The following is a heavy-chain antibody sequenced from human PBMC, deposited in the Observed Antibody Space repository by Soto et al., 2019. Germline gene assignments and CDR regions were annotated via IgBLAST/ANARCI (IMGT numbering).Heavy chain of an antibody. D-gene: IGHD4-4*01. CDR3: AREGSTDSNYIDY. CDR2: IWNDGTKK. Sequence: QVQLVESGGGVVQPGRSLRLSCAASGFTFTGYHMHWVRQAPGKGLEWVAIIWNDGTKKYYADSVKGRFTISRDKSKNKVYLQMHSLRAEDTAVYYCAREGSTDSNYIDYWGQGTLVTVSS. CDR1: GFTFTGYH. V-gene: IGHV3-33*01. J-gene: IGHJ4*02.